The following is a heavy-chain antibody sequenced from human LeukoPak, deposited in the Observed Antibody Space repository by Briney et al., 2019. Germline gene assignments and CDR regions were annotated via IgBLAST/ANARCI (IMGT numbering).Heavy chain of an antibody. V-gene: IGHV4-59*08. J-gene: IGHJ4*02. CDR3: ARRGYGGNSVFDY. Sequence: SETLSLTCTVSGGSISSYYWSWIRQPPGKGLEWIGYIYYSGSTNHNPSLKSRVTISVDTSKNQFSLKLSSVTAADTAVYYCARRGYGGNSVFDYWGQGTLVTVSS. CDR1: GGSISSYY. CDR2: IYYSGST. D-gene: IGHD4-17*01.